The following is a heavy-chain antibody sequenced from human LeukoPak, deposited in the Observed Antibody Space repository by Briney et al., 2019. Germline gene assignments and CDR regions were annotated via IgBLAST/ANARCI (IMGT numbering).Heavy chain of an antibody. V-gene: IGHV3-7*01. Sequence: GGSLRLSCAASGFTFSSYWMSWVRQAPGKGLEWVANIKQGGSEKYYVDSVKGRFTISRDNAKNSLYLQMNSLRAEDTAVYYCARDLPYDAFDIWGQGTMVTVSS. CDR2: IKQGGSEK. CDR1: GFTFSSYW. CDR3: ARDLPYDAFDI. J-gene: IGHJ3*02.